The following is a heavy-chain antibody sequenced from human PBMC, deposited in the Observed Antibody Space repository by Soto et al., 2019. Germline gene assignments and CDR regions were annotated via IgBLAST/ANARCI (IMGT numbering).Heavy chain of an antibody. Sequence: EVQVVEWGGGLGQPGGSLRLSCAASGFTFSTYSMNWVRQAPGKGLEWVSYISSTGNTIYYPDSVKGRFTISRDTAKKSLYLQMNSLRAEDTAVYYCARSGYFDYWGQGTLVTVSP. CDR2: ISSTGNTI. CDR3: ARSGYFDY. V-gene: IGHV3-48*01. CDR1: GFTFSTYS. D-gene: IGHD2-8*02. J-gene: IGHJ4*02.